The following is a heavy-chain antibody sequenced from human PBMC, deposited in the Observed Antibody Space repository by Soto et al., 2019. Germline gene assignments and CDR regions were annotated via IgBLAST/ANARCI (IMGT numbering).Heavy chain of an antibody. J-gene: IGHJ4*02. V-gene: IGHV3-74*01. CDR3: ATGGYSYGWGY. CDR2: VNPAGSAS. D-gene: IGHD5-18*01. Sequence: EVQLVESGGGLVQPGGSRRLSWVASGFTFINYWMHWVRQVPGKGPVWVSRVNPAGSASSYADFVKGRFTVSRDNDKNTGYLKMNSLSADDTAVYYCATGGYSYGWGYWGQGTLVTVSS. CDR1: GFTFINYW.